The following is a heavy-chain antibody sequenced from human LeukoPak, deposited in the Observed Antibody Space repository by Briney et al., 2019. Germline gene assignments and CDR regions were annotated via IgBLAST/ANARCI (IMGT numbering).Heavy chain of an antibody. CDR2: IYVSGST. D-gene: IGHD4-11*01. J-gene: IGHJ4*02. CDR3: ARTNLYNNYEVYFDY. Sequence: SQTLSLTCAVSGGSISSGGYSWSWIRQPPGKGLEWIGYIYVSGSTYYSPSHKSRVTISVDRSKNQFSLKLSSVTAADTAVYYCARTNLYNNYEVYFDYWGQGTLVTVSS. V-gene: IGHV4-30-2*01. CDR1: GGSISSGGYS.